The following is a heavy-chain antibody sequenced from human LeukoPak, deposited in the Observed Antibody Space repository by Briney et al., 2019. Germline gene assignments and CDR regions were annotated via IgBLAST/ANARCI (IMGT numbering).Heavy chain of an antibody. CDR3: ARIGKGWTYLKKAQGRWGFNY. J-gene: IGHJ4*02. CDR2: MNPNSGNT. CDR1: GYTFTGYY. V-gene: IGHV1-8*02. D-gene: IGHD7-27*01. Sequence: ASVKVSCKASGYTFTGYYMHWVRQAPGQGLEWMGWMNPNSGNTGYAQKFQGRVTMTRNTSISTAYMELSSLRSEDTAVYYCARIGKGWTYLKKAQGRWGFNYWGQGTLATVSS.